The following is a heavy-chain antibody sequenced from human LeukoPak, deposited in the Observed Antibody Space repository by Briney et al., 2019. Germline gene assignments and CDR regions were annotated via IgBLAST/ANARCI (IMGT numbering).Heavy chain of an antibody. V-gene: IGHV4-39*07. Sequence: SETLSLTCTVSGGSISSSSYYWGWIRQPPGKGLEWIGSIYYSGSTYYNPSLKSRVTISVDTSKNQFSLKLSSVTAADTAVYYCARSPLKQGGHDAFDIWGQGTMVTVSS. CDR3: ARSPLKQGGHDAFDI. CDR2: IYYSGST. J-gene: IGHJ3*02. CDR1: GGSISSSSYY.